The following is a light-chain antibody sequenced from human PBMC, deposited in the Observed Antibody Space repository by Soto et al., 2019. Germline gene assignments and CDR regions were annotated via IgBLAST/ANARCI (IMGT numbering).Light chain of an antibody. CDR3: QQTDTLPST. CDR2: AAS. V-gene: IGKV1D-12*01. J-gene: IGKJ5*01. Sequence: DIQMTQSPSSLSASVGDRGTITCRASQVMSSWLAWYQQKPGKAPKLLIFAASTLQSGVPSRFSGSGSRTDFTLTITSLQPEDIGTYYCQQTDTLPSTFGQGTRLEIK. CDR1: QVMSSW.